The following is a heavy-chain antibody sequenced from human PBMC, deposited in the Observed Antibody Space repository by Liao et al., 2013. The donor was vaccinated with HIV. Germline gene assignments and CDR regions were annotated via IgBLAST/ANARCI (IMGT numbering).Heavy chain of an antibody. J-gene: IGHJ4*02. V-gene: IGHV4-61*02. CDR2: IYTSGST. CDR3: ARGAMGRRQQLVG. CDR1: GGSITSGSYY. Sequence: QVQLQESGPGLVKPSQTLSLTCTVSGGSITSGSYYWSWVRQPAGKGLEWIGRIYTSGSTNYNPSLKSRVSISVDSSTNRFSLLMTSVTAADTAVYYCARGAMGRRQQLVGWGQGTLVTVSS. D-gene: IGHD6-13*01.